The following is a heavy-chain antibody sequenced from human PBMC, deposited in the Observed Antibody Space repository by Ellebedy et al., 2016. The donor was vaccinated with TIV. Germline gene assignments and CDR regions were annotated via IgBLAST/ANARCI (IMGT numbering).Heavy chain of an antibody. CDR3: ARGTYYYH. J-gene: IGHJ5*02. V-gene: IGHV3-30*03. CDR1: GFTFSNYG. D-gene: IGHD1-26*01. CDR2: ILYDGNNK. Sequence: GESLKISCAASGFTFSNYGMHWVRQAPGKGLEWVASILYDGNNKYFLDSVKGRFTISRDNSRNTLDLQMNSLRPEDTAVYYCARGTYYYHWGQGTLVTVSS.